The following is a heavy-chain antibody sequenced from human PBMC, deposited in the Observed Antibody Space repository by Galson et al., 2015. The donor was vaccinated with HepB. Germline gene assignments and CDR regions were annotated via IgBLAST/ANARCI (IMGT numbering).Heavy chain of an antibody. Sequence: SLRLSCAASGFTFSDYYMSWIRQAPGKGLEWVSYISSSGSTIYYADSVKGRFTISRDNAKNSLYLQMNSLRAEDTAVYYCARDCGSSTSCYDAFDIWGQGTMVTVSS. J-gene: IGHJ3*02. D-gene: IGHD2-2*01. CDR1: GFTFSDYY. V-gene: IGHV3-11*01. CDR3: ARDCGSSTSCYDAFDI. CDR2: ISSSGSTI.